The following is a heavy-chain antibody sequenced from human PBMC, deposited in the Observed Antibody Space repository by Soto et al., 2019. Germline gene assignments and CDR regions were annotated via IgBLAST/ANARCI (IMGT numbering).Heavy chain of an antibody. CDR3: ARLQGYYYYGMDV. Sequence: SETLSLTCAVSGGSISSSNWWSWVRQPPGKGLEWIGEIYHSGSTNYNPSLKSRVTISVDKSKNQFSLKLSSVTAADTAVYYCARLQGYYYYGMDVWGQGTTVTVSS. V-gene: IGHV4-4*02. CDR2: IYHSGST. CDR1: GGSISSSNW. J-gene: IGHJ6*02.